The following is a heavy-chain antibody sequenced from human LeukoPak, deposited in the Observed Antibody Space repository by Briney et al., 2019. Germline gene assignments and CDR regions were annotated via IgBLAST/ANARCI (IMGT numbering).Heavy chain of an antibody. Sequence: PSETLSLTCTVSGGSISSSSYYWGWIRQPPGKGLEWIVSIYYSGSTYYNPSLKSRVTISVDTSKNQFSLKLSSVTAADTAVYYCARPHIYDFWSGYSNWFDPWGQGTLVTVSS. J-gene: IGHJ5*02. D-gene: IGHD3-3*01. CDR3: ARPHIYDFWSGYSNWFDP. V-gene: IGHV4-39*01. CDR1: GGSISSSSYY. CDR2: IYYSGST.